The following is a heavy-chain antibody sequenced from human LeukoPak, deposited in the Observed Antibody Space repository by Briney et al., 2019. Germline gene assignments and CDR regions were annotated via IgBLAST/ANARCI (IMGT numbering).Heavy chain of an antibody. CDR3: ARDTARGNYYYGMDV. CDR2: IYTSGST. V-gene: IGHV4-61*09. J-gene: IGHJ6*02. CDR1: GGSISSGSYY. Sequence: SETLSLTCTVSGGSISSGSYYWNWIRQPAGKGLEWIGHIYTSGSTSYNPSLKSRVAISIDTSKNQFSLKLSSVTAADTAVYYCARDTARGNYYYGMDVWGQGTTVTVSS. D-gene: IGHD5-18*01.